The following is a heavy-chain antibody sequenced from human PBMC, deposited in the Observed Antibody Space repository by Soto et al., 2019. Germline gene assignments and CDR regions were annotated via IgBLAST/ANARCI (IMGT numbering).Heavy chain of an antibody. J-gene: IGHJ6*02. D-gene: IGHD3-10*01. CDR2: IYYSGSS. Sequence: SETLSLTCTVSGGSISSYYWIWIRQPPGKGLEWIGYIYYSGSSNYNPSLKSRVTISVDTSKNQFSLKLSSATAADTAVYYCARGPYGSGSYYYYYYGMDVWGQGTTVTAP. CDR3: ARGPYGSGSYYYYYYGMDV. V-gene: IGHV4-59*01. CDR1: GGSISSYY.